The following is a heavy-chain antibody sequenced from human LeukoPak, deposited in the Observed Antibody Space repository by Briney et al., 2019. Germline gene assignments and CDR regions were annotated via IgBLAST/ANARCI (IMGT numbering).Heavy chain of an antibody. V-gene: IGHV3-21*01. CDR1: GFTFSSYS. J-gene: IGHJ5*02. Sequence: PGGSLRLSCAASGFTFSSYSMNWVRQAPGKGLEWVSSISSSSSYIYYADSVKGRFTISRDNAKNSLYLQMNSLRAEDTAVYYCARSRLVVPAAANWFDPWGQGTLVTVSS. CDR2: ISSSSSYI. D-gene: IGHD2-2*01. CDR3: ARSRLVVPAAANWFDP.